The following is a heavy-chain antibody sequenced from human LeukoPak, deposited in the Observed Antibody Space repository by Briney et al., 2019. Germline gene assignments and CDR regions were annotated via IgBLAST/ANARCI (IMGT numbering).Heavy chain of an antibody. D-gene: IGHD3-22*01. J-gene: IGHJ4*02. CDR3: ARVPSSGYYRNFGY. V-gene: IGHV4-34*01. Sequence: SETLSLTCAVYGESFSGYYWNWIRQPPGKGLEWIGEISHSGSTKYNPSLKSRLTISVDTSKNQSSLKLNSVTAADTAVYYCARVPSSGYYRNFGYWGQGTLVTVSS. CDR1: GESFSGYY. CDR2: ISHSGST.